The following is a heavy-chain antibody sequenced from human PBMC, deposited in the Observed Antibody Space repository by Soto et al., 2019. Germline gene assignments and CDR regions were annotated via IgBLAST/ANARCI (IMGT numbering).Heavy chain of an antibody. CDR2: ISYDGSDE. V-gene: IGHV3-30*03. J-gene: IGHJ4*02. Sequence: GGSLRLSCAASGFIFTSYGIHWVRQTPGMGLEWVAVISYDGSDENYADSVKGRFTISRDKSKNTVYLYMNSLRAEDTAVYYCARDQAEMATVSLGYWGQGTLVTVSS. CDR3: ARDQAEMATVSLGY. D-gene: IGHD4-4*01. CDR1: GFIFTSYG.